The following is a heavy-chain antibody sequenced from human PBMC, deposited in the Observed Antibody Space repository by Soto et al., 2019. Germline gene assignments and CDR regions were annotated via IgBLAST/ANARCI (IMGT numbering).Heavy chain of an antibody. Sequence: QVQLVQSGAEVKKPGSSVKVSCKASGGTFSSYAISWVRHAPGQGLEWMGGIIPISGTANYAQKFQGRVTITADESTSTVYMELSSLRSEDTAVYFCARSQGSSTSLEIYYYYYYGMDVWGQGTTVTVSS. D-gene: IGHD2-2*01. J-gene: IGHJ6*02. CDR2: IIPISGTA. V-gene: IGHV1-69*01. CDR3: ARSQGSSTSLEIYYYYYYGMDV. CDR1: GGTFSSYA.